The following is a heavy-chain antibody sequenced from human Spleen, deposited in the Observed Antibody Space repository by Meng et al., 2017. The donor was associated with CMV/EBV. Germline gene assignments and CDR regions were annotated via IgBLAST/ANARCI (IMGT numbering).Heavy chain of an antibody. V-gene: IGHV1-2*02. Sequence: ASVKVSCKASGYTFTSYAMNWVRQAPGQGLEWMGWINPNSGGTNYAQKFQGRVTMTRDTSISTAYMELSRLRSDDTAVYYCARGGYSYGHGVWALGYWGQGTLVTVSS. J-gene: IGHJ4*02. D-gene: IGHD5-18*01. CDR2: INPNSGGT. CDR3: ARGGYSYGHGVWALGY. CDR1: GYTFTSYA.